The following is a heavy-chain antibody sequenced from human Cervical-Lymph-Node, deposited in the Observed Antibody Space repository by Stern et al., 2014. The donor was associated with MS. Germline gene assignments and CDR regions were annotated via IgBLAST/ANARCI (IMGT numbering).Heavy chain of an antibody. V-gene: IGHV1-18*04. CDR1: GFTFANYG. CDR2: VSPYNGKT. CDR3: ARYDSGSVDF. J-gene: IGHJ4*02. D-gene: IGHD6-19*01. Sequence: QVQLLQPGTEVKEPGASVKVSCKTSGFTFANYGIVWVRQAPGQGLEWMGWVSPYNGKTNYEQTFQGRVTMTSETSTTTAYMELRSLRSGDTAIYFCARYDSGSVDFWGQGTLVTVSS.